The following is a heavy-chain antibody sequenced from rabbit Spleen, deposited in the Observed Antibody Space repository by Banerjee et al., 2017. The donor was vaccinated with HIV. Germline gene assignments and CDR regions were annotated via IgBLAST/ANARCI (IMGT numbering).Heavy chain of an antibody. CDR1: GFSFSSSYY. CDR2: IWTGSSGDT. Sequence: QEQLVESGGGLVQPEGSLTLTCTASGFSFSSSYYMCWVRQAPGKGLEWIACIWTGSSGDTDYANWPKGRFTISKTSSTTVTLQMTSLTAADTATYFCARNYVNAFDPWGPGTLVTVS. J-gene: IGHJ2*01. V-gene: IGHV1S45*01. CDR3: ARNYVNAFDP. D-gene: IGHD1-1*01.